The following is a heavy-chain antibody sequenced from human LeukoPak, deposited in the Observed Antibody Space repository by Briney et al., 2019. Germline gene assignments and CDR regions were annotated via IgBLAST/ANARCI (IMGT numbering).Heavy chain of an antibody. D-gene: IGHD7-27*01. CDR2: MHTSGTT. CDR3: ASRKLGNDY. Sequence: SETLSLTCTVSGGSVSSGSYYWSWIRQPAGKGLEWIGRMHTSGTTNYNPALKSRVTISEDTSKNQFSLNLTSVTAADTAVYYCASRKLGNDYWGQGTLVTVSS. J-gene: IGHJ4*02. V-gene: IGHV4-61*02. CDR1: GGSVSSGSYY.